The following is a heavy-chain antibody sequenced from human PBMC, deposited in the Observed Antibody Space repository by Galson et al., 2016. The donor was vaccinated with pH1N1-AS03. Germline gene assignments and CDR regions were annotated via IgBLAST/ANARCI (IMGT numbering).Heavy chain of an antibody. V-gene: IGHV3-23*01. J-gene: IGHJ4*02. CDR3: AKAGYYDSRGHSASFDY. CDR2: IGGSGAGT. CDR1: GFVFSTSA. D-gene: IGHD3-22*01. Sequence: SLRLSCAASGFVFSTSAIHWVRQSPGKGLEWVSTIGGSGAGTYYTDSVKGRFTISRDNSKNTVYVQMSSLRAEDTAVYYCAKAGYYDSRGHSASFDYWGQGTLVTVSS.